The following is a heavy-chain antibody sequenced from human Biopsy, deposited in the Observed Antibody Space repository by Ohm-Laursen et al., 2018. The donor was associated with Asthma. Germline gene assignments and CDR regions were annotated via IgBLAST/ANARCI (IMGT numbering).Heavy chain of an antibody. CDR3: AKGEWELLEANFDY. D-gene: IGHD1-26*01. J-gene: IGHJ4*02. CDR1: GFTFDDYA. CDR2: ISWNSGSI. V-gene: IGHV3-9*01. Sequence: SLRLSCSASGFTFDDYAMHWVRQAPGKGLEWVSGISWNSGSIGYADSVKGRFTISRDNAKNSLYLQMNSLRAEDTALYYCAKGEWELLEANFDYWGQGTLVTVSS.